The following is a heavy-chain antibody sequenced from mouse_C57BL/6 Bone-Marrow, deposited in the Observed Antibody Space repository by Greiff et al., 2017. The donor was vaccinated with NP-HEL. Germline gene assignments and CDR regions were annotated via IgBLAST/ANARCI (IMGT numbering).Heavy chain of an antibody. CDR2: FYPGSGSI. CDR1: GYTFTEYT. CDR3: ARHEWRKIYYDYDGWFAY. Sequence: QVQLQQSGAELVKPGASVKLSCKASGYTFTEYTIHWVKQRSGQGLEWIGWFYPGSGSIKYNEKFKDKATLTADKSSSTVYMELSRLTSEDSAVYFGARHEWRKIYYDYDGWFAYWGQGTLVTVSA. V-gene: IGHV1-62-2*01. J-gene: IGHJ3*01. D-gene: IGHD2-4*01.